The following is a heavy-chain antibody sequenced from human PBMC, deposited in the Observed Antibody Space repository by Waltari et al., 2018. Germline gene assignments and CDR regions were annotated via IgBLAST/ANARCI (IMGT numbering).Heavy chain of an antibody. V-gene: IGHV4-34*01. CDR3: ARRPAAAPVDY. D-gene: IGHD2-2*01. Sequence: QVQLQQWGAGLLKPSETLSLTCAVYGGSFSGYYWSWIRQPPGKGLEWIGEINHSGSTHYNPSLKSRVTISVDTSKNQFSLKLSSVTAADTAVYYCARRPAAAPVDYWGQGTLVTVSS. CDR2: INHSGST. CDR1: GGSFSGYY. J-gene: IGHJ4*02.